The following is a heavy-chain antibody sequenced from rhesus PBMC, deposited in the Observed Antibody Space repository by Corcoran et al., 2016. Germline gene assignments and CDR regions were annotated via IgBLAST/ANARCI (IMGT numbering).Heavy chain of an antibody. CDR1: GSSISSVYG. CDR3: AREPYSNYFDY. Sequence: QVQLQESGPGLVKPSATLSLTCAVSGSSISSVYGWIWIRQPPGKGLEWIGYIGGSSGSTNYNPSLKSRVTISKDTSKNQFSLKLSSVTAADTAVYYCAREPYSNYFDYWGQGVLVTVSS. D-gene: IGHD4-23*01. CDR2: IGGSSGST. V-gene: IGHV4-127*01. J-gene: IGHJ4*01.